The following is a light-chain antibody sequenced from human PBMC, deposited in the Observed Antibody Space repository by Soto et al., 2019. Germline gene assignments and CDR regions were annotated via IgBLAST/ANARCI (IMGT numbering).Light chain of an antibody. CDR1: SSDVGGYKF. Sequence: QSALTQPPSASGSLGQSVTISCTGTSSDVGGYKFVSWYQQHPGKAPKLMIYEVSKRPSGVPDRLSGSKSGNTASLTVSGLLAEDEADYYCSSYAGSNNVIFGGGTKVTVL. CDR2: EVS. V-gene: IGLV2-8*01. CDR3: SSYAGSNNVI. J-gene: IGLJ2*01.